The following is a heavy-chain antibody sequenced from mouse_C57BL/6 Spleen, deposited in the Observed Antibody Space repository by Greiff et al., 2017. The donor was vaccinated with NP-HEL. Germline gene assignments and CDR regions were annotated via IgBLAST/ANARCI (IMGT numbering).Heavy chain of an antibody. Sequence: VQLQQPGAELVMPGASVKLSCKASGYTFTSYWMHWVKQRPGQGLEWIGEIDPSDSYTNYNQKFKGKSTLTVDKSSSTAYMQLSSLTSEDSAVYYCARGEDYGSSYYFDYWGQGTTLTVSS. CDR1: GYTFTSYW. J-gene: IGHJ2*01. D-gene: IGHD1-1*01. CDR3: ARGEDYGSSYYFDY. CDR2: IDPSDSYT. V-gene: IGHV1-69*01.